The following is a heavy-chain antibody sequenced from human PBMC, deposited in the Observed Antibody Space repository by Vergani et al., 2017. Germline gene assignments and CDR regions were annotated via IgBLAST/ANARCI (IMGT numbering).Heavy chain of an antibody. D-gene: IGHD3-10*01. Sequence: EVQLVESGGGLVQPGGSLRLSCAASGFTFSRFWMSWVRQAPGKGREWVANIKQDGSEKYYVDSVKGRFTISRDNAKNSLYLQMNSLRAEDTAVYYCARDSRDKHVLLWFGELDYWGQGTLVTVSS. V-gene: IGHV3-7*01. J-gene: IGHJ4*02. CDR2: IKQDGSEK. CDR3: ARDSRDKHVLLWFGELDY. CDR1: GFTFSRFW.